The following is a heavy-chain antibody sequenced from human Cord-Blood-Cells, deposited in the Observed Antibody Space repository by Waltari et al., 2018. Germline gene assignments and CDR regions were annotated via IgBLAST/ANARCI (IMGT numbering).Heavy chain of an antibody. CDR2: IYYSGST. J-gene: IGHJ4*02. D-gene: IGHD3-3*01. CDR1: GGSISSSSYY. Sequence: QLQLQESGPGLVKPSETLSLTCTVSGGSISSSSYYWGWIRQPPGKGLEWIGGIYYSGSTYYNPSLKSRVTISVDTSKNQFSLKLSSVTAADTAVYYCARGQYYDFWSGYYIFDYWGQGTLVTVSS. CDR3: ARGQYYDFWSGYYIFDY. V-gene: IGHV4-39*01.